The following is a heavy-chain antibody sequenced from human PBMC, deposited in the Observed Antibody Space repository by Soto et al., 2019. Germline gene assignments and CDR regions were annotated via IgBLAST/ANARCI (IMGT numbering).Heavy chain of an antibody. CDR1: GGTFSNYG. Sequence: QVQLVQSGGEVKKPGSSVRVSCKASGGTFSNYGISWVRQAPGQGLEWMGGIIPMFGTAKHAQKFQGRVTITADESTSTAYMELSSLRSEDTAVYYCARHGAALNYYGMDVWGQGTTVTVSS. J-gene: IGHJ6*02. CDR3: ARHGAALNYYGMDV. D-gene: IGHD6-6*01. V-gene: IGHV1-69*12. CDR2: IIPMFGTA.